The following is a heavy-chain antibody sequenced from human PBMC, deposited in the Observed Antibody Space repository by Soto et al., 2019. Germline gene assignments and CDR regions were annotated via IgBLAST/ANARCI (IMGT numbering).Heavy chain of an antibody. CDR3: ARVLGATTPWFDP. Sequence: GGSLRLSCAASGFTFSSYSMNWVRQAPGKGLEWVSSISSSTSYIYYADSVKGRFTISRDNAKNSLYLQMNSLRAEDTAVYYCARVLGATTPWFDPWGQGTLVTVSS. D-gene: IGHD1-26*01. CDR2: ISSSTSYI. J-gene: IGHJ5*02. V-gene: IGHV3-21*01. CDR1: GFTFSSYS.